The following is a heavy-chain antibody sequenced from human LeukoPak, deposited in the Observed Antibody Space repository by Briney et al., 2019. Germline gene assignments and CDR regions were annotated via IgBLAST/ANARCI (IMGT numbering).Heavy chain of an antibody. CDR2: INPSGGST. V-gene: IGHV1-46*01. J-gene: IGHJ4*02. CDR3: ARANYTAMETGPLGY. Sequence: ASVKVSCKASGYTFTSYYMHWVRQAPGQGLEWMGIINPSGGSTSYAQKFQGRVTMTRDTSTSTVYMELSSLRSEDTAVYYCARANYTAMETGPLGYWGQGTLVTVSS. CDR1: GYTFTSYY. D-gene: IGHD5-18*01.